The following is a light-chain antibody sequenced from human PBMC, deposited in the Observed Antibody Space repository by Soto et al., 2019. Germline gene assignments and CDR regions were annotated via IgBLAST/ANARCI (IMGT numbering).Light chain of an antibody. CDR3: LHDFGYPFT. J-gene: IGKJ2*01. Sequence: IQMTQSPSSLSASVGDRVTITCRASQDIRGELGGYQKKPGKAPKLLIYAVSNLQTGVPSSFSGRRSGTEFTLTFSSLQPDDSATYYCLHDFGYPFTFGEGTKLEIK. CDR1: QDIRGE. CDR2: AVS. V-gene: IGKV1-6*01.